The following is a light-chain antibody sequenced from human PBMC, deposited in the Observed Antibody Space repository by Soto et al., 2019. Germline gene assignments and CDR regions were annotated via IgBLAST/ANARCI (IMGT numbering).Light chain of an antibody. CDR2: AAS. J-gene: IGKJ1*01. Sequence: DIQMTQSPSSLSASVGDRVTITCRASQGISSYLAWYQQKPGKVPKVLIYAASTLQSGVPSRFSGSGSGTEFTLTISSLQPEDVATYYCQKYYSAPETFGQGPKVEIK. CDR3: QKYYSAPET. V-gene: IGKV1-27*01. CDR1: QGISSY.